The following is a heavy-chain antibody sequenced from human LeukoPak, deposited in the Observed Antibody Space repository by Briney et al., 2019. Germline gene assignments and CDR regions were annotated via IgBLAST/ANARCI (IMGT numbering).Heavy chain of an antibody. J-gene: IGHJ4*02. V-gene: IGHV5-51*01. CDR2: IYPGDSET. Sequence: GESLKISCKGSGYSFTSYWIAWVRQMPGKGLEWMGIIYPGDSETRYSPSFQGQVTISADKSIGTAYLHWSSLKASDTAMYYCARSPRESDYWGQGTLVTVSS. CDR3: ARSPRESDY. CDR1: GYSFTSYW.